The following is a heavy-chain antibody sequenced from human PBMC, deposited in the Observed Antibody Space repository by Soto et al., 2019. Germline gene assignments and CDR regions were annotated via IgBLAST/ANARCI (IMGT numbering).Heavy chain of an antibody. V-gene: IGHV4-59*01. Sequence: PEETLSLTCTVSCGSISNSYWSWIRQPPGKGLEWIGYVYYSGSTNYNPSLKSRVTISVDTSKSQFSLNLSSLTAADTAVYYCASSEQWLLTGFHYWGQGTLVTVSS. CDR2: VYYSGST. D-gene: IGHD6-19*01. J-gene: IGHJ4*02. CDR3: ASSEQWLLTGFHY. CDR1: CGSISNSY.